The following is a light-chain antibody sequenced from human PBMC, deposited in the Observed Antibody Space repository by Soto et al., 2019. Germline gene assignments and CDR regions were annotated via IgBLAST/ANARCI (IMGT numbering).Light chain of an antibody. CDR1: QSVIYY. V-gene: IGKV3-11*01. CDR2: DAS. CDR3: QQRSNWPPRFT. Sequence: EIVLTQSPATLSLSPGEIATLSCSASQSVIYYLAWYQQKPGQAPRLLIYDASNRATGIPARFSGSGSGTDFTLTISSLEPEDFAVYYCQQRSNWPPRFTYGPGTKVDI. J-gene: IGKJ3*01.